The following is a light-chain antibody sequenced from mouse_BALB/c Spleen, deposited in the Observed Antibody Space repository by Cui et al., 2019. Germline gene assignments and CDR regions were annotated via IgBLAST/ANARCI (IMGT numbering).Light chain of an antibody. CDR2: KVS. CDR3: SQSTHPPPWT. CDR1: QSLVHSNGNTY. J-gene: IGKJ1*01. Sequence: DVVVTKTPRSLPLSLEDQASTSCRSSQSLVHSNGNTYVQWYLQKPGQSPKLLYYKVSNRFSGLPDMFSGSGAGTDFTLKISIVEAEDLGVYCCSQSTHPPPWTFGAGTKLEIK. V-gene: IGKV1-110*01.